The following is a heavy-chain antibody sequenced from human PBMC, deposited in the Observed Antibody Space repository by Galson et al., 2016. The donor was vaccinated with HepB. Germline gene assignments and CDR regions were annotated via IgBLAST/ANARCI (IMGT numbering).Heavy chain of an antibody. J-gene: IGHJ4*02. CDR3: EAYSDPFDV. CDR2: LFSSGAS. Sequence: SLRLSCAASGFTVSGTYMSWARQAPGKGLQWVSSLFSSGASFYTESLGGRFTVSRDTSTNTLYLQMNSLRADDSAVYYCEAYSDPFDVWGQGILVTVSS. D-gene: IGHD3-16*01. V-gene: IGHV3-53*01. CDR1: GFTVSGTY.